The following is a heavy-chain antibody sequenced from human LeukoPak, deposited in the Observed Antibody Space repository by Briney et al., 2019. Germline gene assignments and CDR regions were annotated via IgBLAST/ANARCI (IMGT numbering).Heavy chain of an antibody. CDR3: TRTVVVVAATQKFNWFDP. D-gene: IGHD2-15*01. Sequence: GGSLRLSGTASGFTLGDYPMIWVRQAPGKGREGVGFIRSKAYGGTTEYAASVKGRFTISRDDSKSIAYMQMNSLKTEDTAVYYCTRTVVVVAATQKFNWFDPWGQGTLVTVSS. J-gene: IGHJ5*02. CDR2: IRSKAYGGTT. CDR1: GFTLGDYP. V-gene: IGHV3-49*04.